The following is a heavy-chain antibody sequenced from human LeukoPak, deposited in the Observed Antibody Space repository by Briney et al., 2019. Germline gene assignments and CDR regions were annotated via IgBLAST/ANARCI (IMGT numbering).Heavy chain of an antibody. D-gene: IGHD1/OR15-1a*01. J-gene: IGHJ5*02. CDR2: INPSGGGT. V-gene: IGHV1-46*01. CDR3: AREWPNTYRFDP. CDR1: GYSFTSYY. Sequence: GASVKVSFKASGYSFTSYYIHWVRQAPGQGREWLGIINPSGGGTIYAQKFQGRVTMTRDTSTSTVYMELSSLGSEDTAVYYCAREWPNTYRFDPWGQGTLVTVSS.